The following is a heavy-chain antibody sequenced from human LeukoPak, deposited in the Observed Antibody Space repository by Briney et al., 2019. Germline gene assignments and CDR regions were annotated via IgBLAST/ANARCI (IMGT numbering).Heavy chain of an antibody. CDR2: ISSSSSTI. CDR1: GFTFSSYS. V-gene: IGHV3-48*01. J-gene: IGHJ5*02. D-gene: IGHD3-3*01. CDR3: PRDRTYYDFWSGYPFDP. Sequence: PGGSLRLSCAASGFTFSSYSMNWVRQAPGKGLEWVSYISSSSSTIYYADSVKGRFTISRDNAKNSLYLQMNSLRAEDTAVYYCPRDRTYYDFWSGYPFDPWGQGTLVTVSS.